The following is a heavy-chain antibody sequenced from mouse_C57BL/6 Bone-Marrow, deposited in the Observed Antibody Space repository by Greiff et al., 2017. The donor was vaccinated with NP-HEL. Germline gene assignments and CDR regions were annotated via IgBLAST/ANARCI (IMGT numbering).Heavy chain of an antibody. J-gene: IGHJ1*03. D-gene: IGHD2-12*01. CDR2: INPNHGTT. CDR1: GYSFTDYN. V-gene: IGHV1-39*01. CDR3: ARSPRSKSSYDGYWYFDV. Sequence: VQLQQSGPELVKPGASVKISCKASGYSFTDYNMNWVKQSNGKSLEWIGVINPNHGTTSYNQKFKGKATLTVDQSSSTAYMQLNSLTSEDSAVYYCARSPRSKSSYDGYWYFDVWGTGTTVTVSS.